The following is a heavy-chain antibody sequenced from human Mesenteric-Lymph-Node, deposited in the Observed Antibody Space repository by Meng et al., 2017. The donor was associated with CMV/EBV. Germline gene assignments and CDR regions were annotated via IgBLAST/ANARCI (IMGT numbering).Heavy chain of an antibody. V-gene: IGHV3-73*01. CDR1: GFTFSGSA. D-gene: IGHD4-17*01. Sequence: GGSLRLSCAASGFTFSGSAMHWVRQASGKGLEWVGRIRSKANSYATAYAASVKGRFTISRDDSKNTAYLQMNSLKTEDTAVYYCTRQRESSYGPLYYYYYGMDVWGQGTTVTVSS. J-gene: IGHJ6*02. CDR2: IRSKANSYAT. CDR3: TRQRESSYGPLYYYYYGMDV.